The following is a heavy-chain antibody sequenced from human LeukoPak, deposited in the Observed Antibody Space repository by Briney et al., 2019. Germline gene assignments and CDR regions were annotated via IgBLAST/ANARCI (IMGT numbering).Heavy chain of an antibody. V-gene: IGHV1-46*01. CDR1: GYTFTHYY. Sequence: VSVPVSCMASGYTFTHYYMHWLRQDPGQGLEWPGIINPSGGSTSYAQKFQGRVTMTRDTSTSTVYMELSSLRSEDTAVYYCARVEGYGSGSYTFDYWGQGTPVTVSS. J-gene: IGHJ4*02. CDR3: ARVEGYGSGSYTFDY. D-gene: IGHD3-10*01. CDR2: INPSGGST.